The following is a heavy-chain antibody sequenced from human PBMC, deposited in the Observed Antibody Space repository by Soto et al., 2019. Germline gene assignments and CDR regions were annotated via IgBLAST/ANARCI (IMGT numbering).Heavy chain of an antibody. CDR3: AREGYSYGHDY. Sequence: SETLSLTCTVSGCSISSYYWSWIRQPPGKGLEWIGYIYYSGSTNYNPSLKSRVTISVDTSKNQFSLKLSSVTAADTAVYYCAREGYSYGHDYWGQGTLVTVSS. D-gene: IGHD5-18*01. CDR2: IYYSGST. V-gene: IGHV4-59*01. J-gene: IGHJ4*02. CDR1: GCSISSYY.